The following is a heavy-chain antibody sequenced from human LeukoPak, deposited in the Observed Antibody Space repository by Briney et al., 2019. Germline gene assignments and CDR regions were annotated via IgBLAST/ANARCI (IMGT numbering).Heavy chain of an antibody. CDR3: ARTSGFYYYYGLDV. CDR1: GFTFSTYA. J-gene: IGHJ6*02. CDR2: ISGTGGNT. Sequence: GGSLRLSCAASGFTFSTYAMTWVSQAPGKGLEWVSAISGTGGNTYYADSVKGRFTISRDNSKGTLYLQLNSLRAEDTAVYYCARTSGFYYYYGLDVWGQGTTVTVSS. V-gene: IGHV3-23*01. D-gene: IGHD1-1*01.